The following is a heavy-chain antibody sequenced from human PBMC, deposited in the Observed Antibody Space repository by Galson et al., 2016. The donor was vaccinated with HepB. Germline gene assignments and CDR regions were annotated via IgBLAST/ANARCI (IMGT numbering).Heavy chain of an antibody. CDR3: ARTLVVVAALPYDAFDI. J-gene: IGHJ3*02. CDR2: IHNSGSS. D-gene: IGHD2-21*02. Sequence: GKGLEWIGYIHNSGSSNFNPSLNSRVTMSVDTSNNPFSLRLSSVTAADTAVYYCARTLVVVAALPYDAFDIWGQGTVVTVSS. V-gene: IGHV4-59*01.